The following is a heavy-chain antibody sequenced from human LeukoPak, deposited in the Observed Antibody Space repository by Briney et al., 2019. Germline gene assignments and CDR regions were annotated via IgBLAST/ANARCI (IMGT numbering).Heavy chain of an antibody. V-gene: IGHV4-39*07. J-gene: IGHJ5*02. CDR2: IYHSGST. Sequence: SETLSLTCTVSGGSISSSSYYWGWIRQPPGKGLEWIGSIYHSGSTYYNPSLKSRVTISLDRSKNQFSLNLNSVTAADTAVYYRGRAGGPFGCCDFFPNHPNWFGPWGPGTLV. D-gene: IGHD3/OR15-3a*01. CDR1: GGSISSSSYY. CDR3: GRAGGPFGCCDFFPNHPNWFGP.